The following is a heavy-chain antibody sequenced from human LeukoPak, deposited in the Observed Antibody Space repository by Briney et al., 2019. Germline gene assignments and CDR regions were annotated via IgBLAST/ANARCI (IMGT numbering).Heavy chain of an antibody. Sequence: PGGSLRLSCAASGSTVSSNYMSWVRQAPGKGLEWVSVIYSGGSTYYADSVKGRFTISRDNSKNTLYLQMNSLRAEDTAVYYCARESSSYYYYGVDVWGQGTTVTVSS. V-gene: IGHV3-53*01. CDR2: IYSGGST. CDR1: GSTVSSNY. J-gene: IGHJ6*02. CDR3: ARESSSYYYYGVDV.